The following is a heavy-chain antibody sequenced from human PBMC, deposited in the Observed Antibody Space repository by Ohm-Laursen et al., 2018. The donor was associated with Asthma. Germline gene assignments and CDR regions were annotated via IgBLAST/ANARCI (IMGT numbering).Heavy chain of an antibody. D-gene: IGHD2-21*02. CDR2: ITSDGSWT. CDR1: GFTFSNFA. CDR3: ARRDFSGGDPSAAFDI. J-gene: IGHJ3*02. V-gene: IGHV3-30-3*01. Sequence: SLRLSCSAPGFTFSNFAMHWVRLSPGKGLVWVSIITSDGSWTSYADSVKGRFTISRDNSKNTLYMQMNSLRAEDTAVYYCARRDFSGGDPSAAFDIWGQGTMVTVSS.